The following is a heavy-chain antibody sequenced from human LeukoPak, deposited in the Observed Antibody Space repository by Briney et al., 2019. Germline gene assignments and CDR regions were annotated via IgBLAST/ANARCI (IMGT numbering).Heavy chain of an antibody. D-gene: IGHD3-10*01. Sequence: SETLSLTCTVSGGSISSYYWTWIRQPPGKGLEWIGYIYYSGSTNYNPSLKSRVTISVDTSKNQFSLKLSSVTAADTAVYYCARGIYAGVFDYWGQGTLVTVSS. J-gene: IGHJ4*02. V-gene: IGHV4-59*08. CDR1: GGSISSYY. CDR3: ARGIYAGVFDY. CDR2: IYYSGST.